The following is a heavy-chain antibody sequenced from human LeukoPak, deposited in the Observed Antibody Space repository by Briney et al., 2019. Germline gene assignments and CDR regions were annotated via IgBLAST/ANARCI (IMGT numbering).Heavy chain of an antibody. CDR3: ARAKGLAGSYLDNWFDP. CDR1: GFSFRRYD. CDR2: TSYDGTSE. V-gene: IGHV3-30*04. D-gene: IGHD1-26*01. J-gene: IGHJ5*02. Sequence: GGSLKLSCAASGFSFRRYDMHWVRQAPAKGLEGLPATSYDGTSELYADFVKGRFSISRDNSRNTLSLHMDSLRPEDTAIYYCARAKGLAGSYLDNWFDPWGQGTRVIVSS.